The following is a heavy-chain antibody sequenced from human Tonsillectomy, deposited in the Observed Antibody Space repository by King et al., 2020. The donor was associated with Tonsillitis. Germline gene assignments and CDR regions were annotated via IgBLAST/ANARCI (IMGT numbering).Heavy chain of an antibody. V-gene: IGHV3-15*01. Sequence: VQLVESGGGLVKPGGSLRLSCVASGFTFSNAWKSWVRQAPGKGLEWVGRIKTKTDGGTTDYDAPVNGRFTLSRDDSKNTLYLEMNSLKTEDTAVYYCTTLGGSNWGQGTLVTVSS. CDR3: TTLGGSN. CDR2: IKTKTDGGTT. CDR1: GFTFSNAW. D-gene: IGHD3-16*01. J-gene: IGHJ4*02.